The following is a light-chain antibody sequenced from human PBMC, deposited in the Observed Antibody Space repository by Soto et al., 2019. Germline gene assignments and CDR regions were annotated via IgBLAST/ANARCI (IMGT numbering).Light chain of an antibody. Sequence: EVVMTQSPSTLSVSPGDTVTLSCRANQTITSNLAWYQQKPGQAPRLLIYGAFTRAAGVPARFSGSGSGTEFTLTISSLQSEDSAVYFCQQYANWPKTFGQGTKVDIK. CDR2: GAF. CDR1: QTITSN. CDR3: QQYANWPKT. V-gene: IGKV3D-15*01. J-gene: IGKJ1*01.